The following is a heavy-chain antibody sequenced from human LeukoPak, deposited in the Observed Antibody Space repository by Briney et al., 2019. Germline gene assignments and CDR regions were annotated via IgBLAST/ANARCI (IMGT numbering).Heavy chain of an antibody. J-gene: IGHJ5*02. Sequence: ASMKVSCKASGYTFTSYGISWVRQAPGQGLEWMGWISAYNGNTNYAQKLQGRVTMTTDTSTSTAYMELSSLRSEDTAVYYCARVEVYGDYVSWFDPWGQGTLVTVSS. CDR1: GYTFTSYG. CDR2: ISAYNGNT. CDR3: ARVEVYGDYVSWFDP. V-gene: IGHV1-18*01. D-gene: IGHD4-17*01.